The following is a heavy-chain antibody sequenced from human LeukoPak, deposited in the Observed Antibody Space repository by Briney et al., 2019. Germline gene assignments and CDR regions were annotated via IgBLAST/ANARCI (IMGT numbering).Heavy chain of an antibody. D-gene: IGHD4-11*01. CDR1: GFAYGSYD. J-gene: IGHJ4*02. Sequence: GGSLRLSCATSGFAYGSYDMHWVRQSPGKGLEWLAVIWNDGSDPYYAASVKGRFTISRDNSQRTLYLQLNGLRADDTAVYYCPFGVHHFTVKGLDYWGQGTLVIVSS. V-gene: IGHV3-33*03. CDR3: PFGVHHFTVKGLDY. CDR2: IWNDGSDP.